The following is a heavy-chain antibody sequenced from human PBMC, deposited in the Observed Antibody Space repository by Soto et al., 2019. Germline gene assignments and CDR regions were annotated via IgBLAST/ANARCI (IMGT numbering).Heavy chain of an antibody. CDR1: GFTFSSYG. D-gene: IGHD1-20*01. V-gene: IGHV3-33*01. CDR3: ARDSAYDLTGTENYYYGMDV. CDR2: IWYDGSNK. Sequence: GSLRLSCAASGFTFSSYGMHWVRQAPGKGLEWVAVIWYDGSNKYYADSVKGRFTISRDNSKNTLYLQMNSLRAEDTAVYYCARDSAYDLTGTENYYYGMDVWGQGTTVTVSS. J-gene: IGHJ6*02.